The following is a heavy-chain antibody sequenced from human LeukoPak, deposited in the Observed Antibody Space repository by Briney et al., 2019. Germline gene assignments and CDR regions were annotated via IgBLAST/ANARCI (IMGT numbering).Heavy chain of an antibody. J-gene: IGHJ4*02. Sequence: GASVKVSCKASGYTFTGYYMHWVRQAPGQGLEWMGWINPNSGGTNYAQKFQGRVTMTRDTSISTAYMELSRLRSDDTAVYYCAKDWSLLWFGELLYPTDYWGQGTLVTVSS. CDR2: INPNSGGT. V-gene: IGHV1-2*02. CDR3: AKDWSLLWFGELLYPTDY. D-gene: IGHD3-10*01. CDR1: GYTFTGYY.